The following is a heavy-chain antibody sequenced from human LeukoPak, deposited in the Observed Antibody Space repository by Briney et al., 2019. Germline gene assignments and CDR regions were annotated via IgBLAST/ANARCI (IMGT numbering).Heavy chain of an antibody. CDR3: VAWEEGIAVADHMTRLFQH. Sequence: ASVKVSCKASGYIFTSYYMHWVRQAPGQGLEWMGIINPSGGSTSYAQKFQGRVTMTRDTSTSTVYMELSSLRSEDTAVYYCVAWEEGIAVADHMTRLFQHWGQGTLVTVSS. CDR1: GYIFTSYY. CDR2: INPSGGST. J-gene: IGHJ1*01. D-gene: IGHD6-19*01. V-gene: IGHV1-46*01.